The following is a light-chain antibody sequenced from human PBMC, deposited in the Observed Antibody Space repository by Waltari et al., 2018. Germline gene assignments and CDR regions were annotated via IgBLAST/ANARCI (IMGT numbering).Light chain of an antibody. CDR2: EVS. V-gene: IGLV2-23*02. CDR3: CSYAGNNSVV. Sequence: QSALTQPASVSGSFGQSITISCTGTSSDFGRYNLVSWYQQHPGKAPRLIVYEVSKWPSGVSNRFSGSKSGNTASLTISGLQAEDEGNYYCCSYAGNNSVVFGGGAKLTVL. J-gene: IGLJ2*01. CDR1: SSDFGRYNL.